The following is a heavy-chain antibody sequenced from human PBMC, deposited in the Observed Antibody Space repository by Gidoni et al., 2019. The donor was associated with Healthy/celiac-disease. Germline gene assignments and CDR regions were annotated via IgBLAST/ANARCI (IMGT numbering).Heavy chain of an antibody. D-gene: IGHD6-19*01. CDR3: AKDRGWSGAYYYYYGMDV. V-gene: IGHV3-23*01. J-gene: IGHJ6*02. CDR2: ISGSGGST. Sequence: EVQLLESGGGLVQPGGSLRLSCAASGFTFSSYALSWVRQGPGKGLEWVSAISGSGGSTYYADSVKGRFTISRDNSKNTLYLQMNSLRAEDTAVYYCAKDRGWSGAYYYYYGMDVWGQGTTVTVSS. CDR1: GFTFSSYA.